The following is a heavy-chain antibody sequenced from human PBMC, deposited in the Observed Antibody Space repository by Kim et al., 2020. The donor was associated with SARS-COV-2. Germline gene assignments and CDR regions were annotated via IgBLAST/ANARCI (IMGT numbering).Heavy chain of an antibody. Sequence: GGSLRLSCAASGFTFSSYAMHWVRQAPGKGLEWVAVISYDGSNKYYADSVKGRFTISRDNSKNTLYLQMNSLRAEDTAVYYCARGTTVGYWGQGTLVTVS. CDR2: ISYDGSNK. J-gene: IGHJ4*02. D-gene: IGHD4-17*01. CDR3: ARGTTVGY. V-gene: IGHV3-30*04. CDR1: GFTFSSYA.